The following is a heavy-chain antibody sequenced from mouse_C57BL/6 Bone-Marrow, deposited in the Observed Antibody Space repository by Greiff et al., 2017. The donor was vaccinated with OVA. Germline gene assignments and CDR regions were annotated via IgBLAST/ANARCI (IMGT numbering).Heavy chain of an antibody. D-gene: IGHD1-1*01. Sequence: VKLQESGAELARPGASVKLSCKASGYTFTSYGISWVKQRTGQGLEWIGEIYPRSGNTYYNEKFKGKATLTADKSSSTGYMELRSLTSEDSAVYFCARFRGRTTVVSYYFDYWGQGTTLTVSS. CDR3: ARFRGRTTVVSYYFDY. CDR2: IYPRSGNT. J-gene: IGHJ2*01. CDR1: GYTFTSYG. V-gene: IGHV1-81*01.